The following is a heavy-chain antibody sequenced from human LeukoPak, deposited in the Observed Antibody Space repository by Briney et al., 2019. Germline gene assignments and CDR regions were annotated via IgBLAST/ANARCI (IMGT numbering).Heavy chain of an antibody. J-gene: IGHJ4*02. Sequence: SETLSLTCTVSGGSISSSSYYWGWLRQPPGKGLEWIGSIYYSGSTYYNPSLKSRVTISVDTSKNQFSLKLSSVTAADTAVYYCARHYDSSDYWGQGTLVTVSS. D-gene: IGHD3-22*01. V-gene: IGHV4-39*01. CDR3: ARHYDSSDY. CDR1: GGSISSSSYY. CDR2: IYYSGST.